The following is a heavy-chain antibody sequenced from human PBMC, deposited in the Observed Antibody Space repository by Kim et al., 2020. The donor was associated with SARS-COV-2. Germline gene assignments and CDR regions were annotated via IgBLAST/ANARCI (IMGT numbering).Heavy chain of an antibody. D-gene: IGHD1-7*01. CDR1: GFTVSSNY. Sequence: GGSLRLSCAASGFTVSSNYMSWVRQAPGKGLEWVSVIYSGGSTYYADSVKSRFTISRDNSKNTLYLQMNSLRAEDTAVYYCARDRNWNYLGFDYWGQGTLVTVSS. CDR3: ARDRNWNYLGFDY. J-gene: IGHJ4*02. CDR2: IYSGGST. V-gene: IGHV3-66*01.